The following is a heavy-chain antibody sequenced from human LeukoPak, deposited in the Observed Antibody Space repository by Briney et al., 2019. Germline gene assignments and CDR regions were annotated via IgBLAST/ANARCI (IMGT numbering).Heavy chain of an antibody. Sequence: PGGSLRLSCAASGFTFSSYGMSWVRQAPGKGLEWVSAISGSGGSTYYADSVKGRFTISRDNSKNTLYLQMNSLRAEDTAVYYCAKNFPVYGGNSTLVDWGQGTLVTVSS. V-gene: IGHV3-23*01. CDR1: GFTFSSYG. CDR2: ISGSGGST. D-gene: IGHD4-23*01. CDR3: AKNFPVYGGNSTLVD. J-gene: IGHJ4*02.